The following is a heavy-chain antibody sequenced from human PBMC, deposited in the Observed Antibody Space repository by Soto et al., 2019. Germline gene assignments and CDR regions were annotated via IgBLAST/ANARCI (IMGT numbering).Heavy chain of an antibody. CDR1: GDTFKNCV. CDR3: AAELGFGKLSVV. CDR2: IIPLFGTT. J-gene: IGHJ6*02. V-gene: IGHV1-69*01. D-gene: IGHD3-10*01. Sequence: QVQVVQSGVEVRRPGSSVKVSCKASGDTFKNCVISWVRQAPGQCLEWMGGIIPLFGTTDFTQRFQGRLMSKTDESKTTAYLELRRLSSEDTATYYCAAELGFGKLSVVWGQGTKVIVSS.